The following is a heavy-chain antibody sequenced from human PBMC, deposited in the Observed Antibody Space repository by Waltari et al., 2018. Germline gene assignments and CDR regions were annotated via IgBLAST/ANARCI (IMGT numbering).Heavy chain of an antibody. V-gene: IGHV3-23*01. J-gene: IGHJ4*02. Sequence: EVQLLESGGGLVQPGGSLRLSCAASGFTFRSYAMSWVRQAPGKGLEWVSAISGSGGSTYNADSLKGRFTISRDNSKNTLYLQMNSLRAEDTSVYYCAKDLPYYYDSSGYYPYGLFDYWGQGTLVTVSS. CDR2: ISGSGGST. CDR3: AKDLPYYYDSSGYYPYGLFDY. D-gene: IGHD3-22*01. CDR1: GFTFRSYA.